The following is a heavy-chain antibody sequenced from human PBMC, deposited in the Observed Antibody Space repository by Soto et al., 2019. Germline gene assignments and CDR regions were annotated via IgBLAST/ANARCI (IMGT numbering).Heavy chain of an antibody. J-gene: IGHJ4*02. Sequence: SETLSLTCAVSGGSISSGGYSWSWIRQPPGKGLEWIGCIYHSGSTYYNPSLKSQVTISVDRSKNQFSLKLSSVTAAGTAVYYCARLVFGYDYFDYWGQGTLVTVSS. CDR2: IYHSGST. CDR3: ARLVFGYDYFDY. CDR1: GGSISSGGYS. V-gene: IGHV4-30-2*01. D-gene: IGHD3-16*01.